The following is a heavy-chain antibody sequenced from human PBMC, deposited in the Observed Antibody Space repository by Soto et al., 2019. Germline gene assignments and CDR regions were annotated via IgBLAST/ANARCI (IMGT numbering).Heavy chain of an antibody. D-gene: IGHD3-22*01. CDR2: IYWNDEK. J-gene: IGHJ4*02. CDR3: ARLYYYDSSGYYYFDY. V-gene: IGHV2-5*01. CDR1: GFSLSTSGVG. Sequence: QITLKESGPTLVKPTQTLTLTCTFSGFSLSTSGVGVGWIRQPPGTALEWLALIYWNDEKRYSPSLKSRLTITKDTSKNQVVLTMTNMDPVDTATYYCARLYYYDSSGYYYFDYWGQGTLVTVSA.